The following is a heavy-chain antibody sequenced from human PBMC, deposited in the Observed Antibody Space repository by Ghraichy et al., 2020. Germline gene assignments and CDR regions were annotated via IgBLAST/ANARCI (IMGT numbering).Heavy chain of an antibody. CDR3: ARVDTAMVTGFFRSLSSPKTYYFDY. Sequence: SVKVSCKASGGTFSSYAISWVRQAPGQGLEWMGGIIPIFGTANYAQKFQGRVTITADESTSTAYMELSSLRSEDTAVYYCARVDTAMVTGFFRSLSSPKTYYFDYWGQGTLVTVSS. V-gene: IGHV1-69*13. J-gene: IGHJ4*02. D-gene: IGHD5-18*01. CDR2: IIPIFGTA. CDR1: GGTFSSYA.